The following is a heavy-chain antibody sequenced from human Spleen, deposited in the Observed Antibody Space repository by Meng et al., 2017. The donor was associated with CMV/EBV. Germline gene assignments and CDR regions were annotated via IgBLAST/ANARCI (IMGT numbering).Heavy chain of an antibody. J-gene: IGHJ4*02. CDR3: DNFDY. Sequence: GGSLRLSCAASGFTFSSYAMHWVRQAPGKGLEWVAFIRSDGSSKYYADSVKGRFTISRDNSKNTLYLQLNGLRAEDTAVYYCDNFDYWGQGTLVTVSS. CDR1: GFTFSSYA. CDR2: IRSDGSSK. V-gene: IGHV3-30*02.